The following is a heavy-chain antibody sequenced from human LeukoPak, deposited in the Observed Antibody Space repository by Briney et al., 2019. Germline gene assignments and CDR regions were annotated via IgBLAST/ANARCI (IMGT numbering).Heavy chain of an antibody. V-gene: IGHV3-53*01. CDR1: GFTVSSNY. Sequence: PGGSLRLSCAASGFTVSSNYMSWVRQAPGKGLEWVSVIYSGGSTYYADSVKGRFTISRDNSKNTLYLQMNSLRAEDTAVYYCARDGDSYDYVPFDYWGQGTLVTVSS. D-gene: IGHD3-16*01. CDR3: ARDGDSYDYVPFDY. J-gene: IGHJ4*02. CDR2: IYSGGST.